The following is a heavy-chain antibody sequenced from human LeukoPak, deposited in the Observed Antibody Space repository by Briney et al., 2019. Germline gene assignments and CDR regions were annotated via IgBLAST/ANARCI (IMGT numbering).Heavy chain of an antibody. V-gene: IGHV4-59*01. D-gene: IGHD6-19*01. CDR3: ARAGSGWSDFDY. CDR2: IYYSGST. Sequence: SETLSLTCTVSGSSISSYYWSWIRQPPGKGLEWIGYIYYSGSTNYNPSLKSRVTISVDTSKNQFSLKLSSVTAADTAVYYCARAGSGWSDFDYWGQGTLVTVSS. J-gene: IGHJ4*02. CDR1: GSSISSYY.